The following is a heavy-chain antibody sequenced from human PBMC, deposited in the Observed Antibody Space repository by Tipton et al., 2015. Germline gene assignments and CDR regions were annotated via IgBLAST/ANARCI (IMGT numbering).Heavy chain of an antibody. J-gene: IGHJ4*02. D-gene: IGHD5-12*01. CDR3: ARVKVATMLYYFDY. CDR2: IYYSGGS. CDR1: GGSINSNGHY. Sequence: TLSLTCTVSGGSINSNGHYWTWIRQHPRKGLEWIGYIYYSGGSYYSPSLKSRVTISVDTSKSQFSLKLTSVTAADTAVYYCARVKVATMLYYFDYWGQGTLVTVSS. V-gene: IGHV4-31*03.